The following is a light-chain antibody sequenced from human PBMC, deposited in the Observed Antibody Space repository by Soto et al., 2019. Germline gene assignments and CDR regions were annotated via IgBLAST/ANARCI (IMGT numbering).Light chain of an antibody. CDR2: DVS. V-gene: IGLV2-14*01. CDR3: SSYTSSSTFVV. Sequence: QSALTQPASVSGSPGQSITISCTGTSSDVGGYNYVSWYQQHLGKAPKLMIYDVSNRPSGVSNRFSGSKSGNTASLTISGLQAEDEVDYYCSSYTSSSTFVVFGGGTKLTVL. CDR1: SSDVGGYNY. J-gene: IGLJ2*01.